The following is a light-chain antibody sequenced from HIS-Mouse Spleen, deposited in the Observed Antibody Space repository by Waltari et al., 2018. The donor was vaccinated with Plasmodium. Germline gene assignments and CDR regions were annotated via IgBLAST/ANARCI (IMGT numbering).Light chain of an antibody. CDR1: SSDVGGYNY. Sequence: QSALTQPASVSGSPGQSITISCTGTSSDVGGYNYVSWYPQHPGKAPKLMIYAVSKRASGVSMRFAGSKSGNTASLTISGLQAEDEAYYDCSSYTSSSTWVFGGGTKLTVL. CDR2: AVS. J-gene: IGLJ3*02. CDR3: SSYTSSSTWV. V-gene: IGLV2-14*03.